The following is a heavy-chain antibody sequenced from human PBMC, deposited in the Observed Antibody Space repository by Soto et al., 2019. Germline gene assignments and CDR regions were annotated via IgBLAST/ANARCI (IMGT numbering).Heavy chain of an antibody. CDR2: ISSNGGST. D-gene: IGHD2-2*03. CDR1: GFTFSSYA. Sequence: PGGSLRLSCAASGFTFSSYAMHWVRQAPGKGLEYVSAISSNGGSTYYANSVKGRFTISRDNSKNTLYLQMGSLRAEDMAVYYCARVDEGYYYYYGMDVWGQGTTVTVSS. V-gene: IGHV3-64*01. CDR3: ARVDEGYYYYYGMDV. J-gene: IGHJ6*02.